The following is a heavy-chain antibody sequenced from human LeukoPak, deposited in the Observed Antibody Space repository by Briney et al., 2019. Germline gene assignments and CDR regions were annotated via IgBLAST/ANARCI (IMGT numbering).Heavy chain of an antibody. J-gene: IGHJ4*02. Sequence: PSETLSLTCTVSGASISSNSYYWGWIRQPPGKGLEWIGSIYYSGYTYYNPSLKSRVTIYVDTSKNQFSLKLSSVTAADTAVFYCARTTSGAVIAIDYWGQGTQVTVSS. CDR2: IYYSGYT. CDR1: GASISSNSYY. D-gene: IGHD3-16*02. V-gene: IGHV4-39*01. CDR3: ARTTSGAVIAIDY.